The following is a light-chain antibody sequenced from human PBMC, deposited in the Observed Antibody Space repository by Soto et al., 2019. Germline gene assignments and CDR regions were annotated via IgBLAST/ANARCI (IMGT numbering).Light chain of an antibody. CDR3: QLYDSSSYT. CDR1: QSVTSYY. CDR2: GAS. J-gene: IGKJ2*01. Sequence: EVVLTRSPGTLSLSPGERATLSCRASQSVTSYYLAWYQQKPGQAPRLLIYGASRRATDIPDRFSGSGSGTEFTLTISRLEPEDYAVYYCQLYDSSSYTFGQGTKLEIK. V-gene: IGKV3-20*01.